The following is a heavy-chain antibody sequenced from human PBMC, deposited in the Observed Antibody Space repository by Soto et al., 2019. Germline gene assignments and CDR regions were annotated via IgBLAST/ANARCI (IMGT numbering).Heavy chain of an antibody. V-gene: IGHV5-51*01. CDR1: GYSFINYW. CDR2: IYPDASET. D-gene: IGHD6-13*01. Sequence: GESLKISCKGSGYSFINYWIGWVRQMPGKGLEWMGVIYPDASETRYSPSFQGQVTISADKSISTAYLHWSSLKASDTAMYYCARQGGSSWAHNWFDPWGQGTLVTVSS. J-gene: IGHJ5*02. CDR3: ARQGGSSWAHNWFDP.